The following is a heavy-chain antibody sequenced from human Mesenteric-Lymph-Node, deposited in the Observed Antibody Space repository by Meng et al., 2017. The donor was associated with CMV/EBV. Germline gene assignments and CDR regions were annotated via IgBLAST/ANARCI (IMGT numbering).Heavy chain of an antibody. CDR3: ASGFHCCSSRFYTSYGLDV. V-gene: IGHV4-59*01. J-gene: IGHJ6*02. Sequence: SETLSLTCTVSGGSISSDYWSWIRQPPGKGLQYIGYISYTGSTNYSPSLKSRVTISIDTSKNQFSLKLTSVSAADTAVYYCASGFHCCSSRFYTSYGLDVWGQGTTVTVSS. CDR1: GGSISSDY. D-gene: IGHD2-2*02. CDR2: ISYTGST.